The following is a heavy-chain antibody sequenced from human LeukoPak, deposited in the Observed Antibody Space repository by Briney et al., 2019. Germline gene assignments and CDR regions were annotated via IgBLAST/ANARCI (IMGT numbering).Heavy chain of an antibody. J-gene: IGHJ4*02. CDR1: GFTFSSYS. D-gene: IGHD2-8*02. V-gene: IGHV3-21*01. CDR3: ARAQLVGRAPAYY. Sequence: GGSLRLSCAASGFTFSSYSMNWVRQAPGKGLEWVSSISSSSNYIYYAASVKGRFPISRDNAKNSLYLQMNSLRAEDTAVYYCARAQLVGRAPAYYWGQGTLVTVSS. CDR2: ISSSSNYI.